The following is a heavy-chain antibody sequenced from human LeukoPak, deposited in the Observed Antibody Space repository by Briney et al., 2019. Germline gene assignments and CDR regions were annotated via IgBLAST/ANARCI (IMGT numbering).Heavy chain of an antibody. D-gene: IGHD2-21*02. V-gene: IGHV1-24*01. CDR3: ATGNSMVVTAILAFNI. CDR2: FNPKDDET. J-gene: IGHJ3*02. Sequence: ASVKVSCKVSGYTFTDFSMHWVRQAPGKGLEWMGGFNPKDDETNYAQKFQGRVTMTEDTDTDTAYMELSRLRSEDTAVYYCATGNSMVVTAILAFNIWGQGTMVTVSS. CDR1: GYTFTDFS.